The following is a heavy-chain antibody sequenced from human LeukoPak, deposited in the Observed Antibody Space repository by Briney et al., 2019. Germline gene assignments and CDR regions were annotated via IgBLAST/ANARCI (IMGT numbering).Heavy chain of an antibody. D-gene: IGHD3-3*01. CDR2: IYTSGST. CDR3: ARGYSFLELGPTDAFDI. Sequence: SETLSLACTVSGGSISSYYWSWIRQPAGKGLEWIGRIYTSGSTNYNPSLKSRVTMSVDTSKNQFSLKLSSVTAADTAVYYCARGYSFLELGPTDAFDIWGQGTMVTVSS. J-gene: IGHJ3*02. V-gene: IGHV4-4*07. CDR1: GGSISSYY.